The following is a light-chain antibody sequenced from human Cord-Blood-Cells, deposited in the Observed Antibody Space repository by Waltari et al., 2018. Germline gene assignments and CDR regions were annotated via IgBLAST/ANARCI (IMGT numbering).Light chain of an antibody. CDR2: AAS. Sequence: DIQMTQSPSSLSASVGDRATITFQASQSTSSYLNWYQQKPGKAPKLLLYAASSLQSGVPSRFSGSGSGTDFTLTISSLQPEDFATYYCQQSYSTPWTFGQGTKVEIK. CDR1: QSTSSY. V-gene: IGKV1-39*01. CDR3: QQSYSTPWT. J-gene: IGKJ1*01.